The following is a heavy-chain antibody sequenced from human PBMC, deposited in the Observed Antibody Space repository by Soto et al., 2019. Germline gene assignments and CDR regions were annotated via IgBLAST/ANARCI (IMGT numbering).Heavy chain of an antibody. D-gene: IGHD1-26*01. V-gene: IGHV4-34*01. J-gene: IGHJ4*02. CDR1: GGSFSGYY. CDR3: ARKGVSGSYGY. CDR2: INHSGST. Sequence: SETLSLTCAVYGGSFSGYYWSWIRQPPGKGLEWIGEINHSGSTNYNPSHKSRVTISVDTSKNQFSLKLSSVTAADTAVYYCARKGVSGSYGYWGQGTLVTVSS.